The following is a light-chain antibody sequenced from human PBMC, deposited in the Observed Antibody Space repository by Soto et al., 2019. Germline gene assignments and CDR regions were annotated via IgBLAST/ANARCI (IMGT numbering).Light chain of an antibody. J-gene: IGLJ3*02. V-gene: IGLV2-11*01. CDR3: CASVGSYTWV. CDR1: SGDVGGYNF. CDR2: DVS. Sequence: QSALTHPRSVSGSPGQSVTISCTGASGDVGGYNFVSWYQQHPGKAPTLMIFDVSQRPSGVPDRFSGSKSGNTASLTISGLQAEDEADYYCCASVGSYTWVFGGGTKLAVL.